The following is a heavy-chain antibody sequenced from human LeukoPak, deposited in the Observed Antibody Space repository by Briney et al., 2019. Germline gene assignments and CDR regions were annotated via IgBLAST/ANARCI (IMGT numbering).Heavy chain of an antibody. Sequence: SETLSLTCAVYGGSFSGYYWSWIRQPPGKGLEWIGSIYYSGSTYYNPSLKSRVTISVDTSKNQFSLKLSSVTAADTAVYYCASGAVVTAIGFDYWGQGTLVTVSS. CDR3: ASGAVVTAIGFDY. CDR1: GGSFSGYY. J-gene: IGHJ4*02. CDR2: IYYSGST. V-gene: IGHV4-34*01. D-gene: IGHD2-21*02.